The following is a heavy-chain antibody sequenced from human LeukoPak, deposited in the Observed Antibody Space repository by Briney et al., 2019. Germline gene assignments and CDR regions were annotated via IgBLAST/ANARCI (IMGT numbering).Heavy chain of an antibody. CDR1: GYTFTSYG. Sequence: GASVKVSCKASGYTFTSYGISWLRRAPGQGLEWMGWISAYNGNTNYAQKLQGRVTMTTNTSTSTAYMELRSLRSDDTAVYYCAREGGFGYDSTGFDYWGQGTLVTVSS. V-gene: IGHV1-18*01. CDR2: ISAYNGNT. J-gene: IGHJ4*02. CDR3: AREGGFGYDSTGFDY. D-gene: IGHD5-12*01.